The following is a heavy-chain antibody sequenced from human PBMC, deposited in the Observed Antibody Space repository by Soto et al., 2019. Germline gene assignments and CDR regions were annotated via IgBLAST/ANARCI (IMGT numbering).Heavy chain of an antibody. CDR1: GFTCGDYD. J-gene: IGHJ6*03. CDR2: ISSSGSTI. CDR3: ARSDIVVVPYYMDV. Sequence: GGSLRLSCAASGFTCGDYDMSWIRQAPGKGLEWVSYISSSGSTIYYADSVKGRFTISSDNAKNSLYLQMNSLRAEDTAVYYCARSDIVVVPYYMDVWGNGTTVTVSS. D-gene: IGHD2-2*01. V-gene: IGHV3-11*01.